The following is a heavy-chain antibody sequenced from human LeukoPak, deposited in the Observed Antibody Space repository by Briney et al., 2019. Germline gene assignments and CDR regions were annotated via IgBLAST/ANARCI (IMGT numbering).Heavy chain of an antibody. CDR2: IYYSGST. CDR1: GGSISSSSYY. J-gene: IGHJ4*02. V-gene: IGHV4-39*01. D-gene: IGHD1-26*01. CDR3: ASRSNSGSYYSPFDY. Sequence: SETLSLTCTASGGSISSSSYYWGWIRQPPGKGLEWIGSIYYSGSTYYNPSLKSRVTISVDTSKNQFSLKLSSVTAADTAVYYCASRSNSGSYYSPFDYWGQGTLVTVSS.